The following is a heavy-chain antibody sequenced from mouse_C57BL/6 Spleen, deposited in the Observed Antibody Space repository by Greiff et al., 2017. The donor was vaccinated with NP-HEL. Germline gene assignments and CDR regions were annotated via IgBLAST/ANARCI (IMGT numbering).Heavy chain of an antibody. D-gene: IGHD4-1*01. Sequence: QVQLKESGPELVRPGASGKISCRAPGYTFTSNGMRGVRRRPGQGLGGIGEIFPGSGSTYYNEKFKGKATLTVDTSSSTAYMQLSSLTSEDSAVYFCARYWDEGYWGQGTTLTVSS. CDR1: GYTFTSNG. CDR3: ARYWDEGY. V-gene: IGHV1-56*01. J-gene: IGHJ2*01. CDR2: IFPGSGST.